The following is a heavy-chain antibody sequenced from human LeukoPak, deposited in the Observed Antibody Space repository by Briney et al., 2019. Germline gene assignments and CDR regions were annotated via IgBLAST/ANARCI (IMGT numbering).Heavy chain of an antibody. J-gene: IGHJ4*02. CDR3: ARLRAPLYYFDY. CDR2: IYYSGST. D-gene: IGHD1-26*01. CDR1: GGSISSYY. V-gene: IGHV4-59*01. Sequence: SETLSLTCTVSGGSISSYYWSWIRQPPGKGLEWIGYIYYSGSTNYNPSLKSRVTISVDTSKNQFSLKLSSVTAADTAVYYCARLRAPLYYFDYWGQGTLVTVSS.